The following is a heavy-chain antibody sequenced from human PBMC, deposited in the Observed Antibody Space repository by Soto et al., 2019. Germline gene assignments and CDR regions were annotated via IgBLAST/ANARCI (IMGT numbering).Heavy chain of an antibody. CDR3: ARVDTAMVGDY. V-gene: IGHV1-69*13. Sequence: GASVKVSCKASGYSFSTHAMHWVRQAPGQGLEWMGGIIPIFGTANYAQKFQGRVTITADESTSTAYMELSSLRSEDTAVYYCARVDTAMVGDYWGQGTLVTVSS. CDR1: GYSFSTHA. CDR2: IIPIFGTA. J-gene: IGHJ4*02. D-gene: IGHD5-18*01.